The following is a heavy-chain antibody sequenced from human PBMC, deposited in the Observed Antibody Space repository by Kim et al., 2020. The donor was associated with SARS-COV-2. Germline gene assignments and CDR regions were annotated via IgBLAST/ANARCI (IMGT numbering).Heavy chain of an antibody. J-gene: IGHJ4*02. Sequence: SETLSLTCTVSGGSISSYYWSWIRQPPGKGLEWIGYIYYSGSTNYNPSLKSRVTISVDTSKTQFSLKLSSGTAADTAVYYCARVGNAGYCSGGSCYNDLYYFDYWGQGTLVTVSS. V-gene: IGHV4-59*13. CDR1: GGSISSYY. CDR3: ARVGNAGYCSGGSCYNDLYYFDY. D-gene: IGHD2-15*01. CDR2: IYYSGST.